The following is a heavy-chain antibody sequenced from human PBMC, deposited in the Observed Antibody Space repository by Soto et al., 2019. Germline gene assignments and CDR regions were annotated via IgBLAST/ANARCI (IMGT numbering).Heavy chain of an antibody. CDR1: GFAFSRYW. Sequence: EVHLVESGGGLVQPGGSLRLSCAASGFAFSRYWMHWVRQAPGGGLMWVSRINEVATRTHYADSVKGRFTVSRDNAKNPVYLQMDSLRAEATALYYCARVNDPDDYWGQGTLVIVSS. CDR3: ARVNDPDDY. V-gene: IGHV3-74*01. D-gene: IGHD1-1*01. J-gene: IGHJ4*02. CDR2: INEVATRT.